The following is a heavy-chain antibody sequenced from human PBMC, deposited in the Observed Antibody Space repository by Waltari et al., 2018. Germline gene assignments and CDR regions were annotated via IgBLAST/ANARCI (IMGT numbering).Heavy chain of an antibody. CDR2: INMNGCRA. D-gene: IGHD3-22*01. J-gene: IGHJ4*02. Sequence: EVQLVESGGGLVQPGGSLRLSCAASGFTFSRFWMHWVRQAPGKGLVWVSRINMNGCRAGYADSVKGRFTISRDNAKDTLYLQMSSLRAEDTAVYYCARTSDNQYDSSGYNWDYWGQGTLVTVSS. V-gene: IGHV3-74*01. CDR1: GFTFSRFW. CDR3: ARTSDNQYDSSGYNWDY.